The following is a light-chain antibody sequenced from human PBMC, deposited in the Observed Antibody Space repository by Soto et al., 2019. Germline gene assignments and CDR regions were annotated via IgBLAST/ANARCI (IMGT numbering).Light chain of an antibody. V-gene: IGKV3-20*01. CDR2: GAS. J-gene: IGKJ5*01. CDR3: QQSYKMPS. Sequence: EIVLTQSPGTLSLSPGERATLSCRASQSVSSSYLAWYQQKPGQAPRLLIYGASSRATGIPDRFSGSGSGTDFTLTISSLEPEDFGTYYCQQSYKMPSFGQGTRLEIK. CDR1: QSVSSSY.